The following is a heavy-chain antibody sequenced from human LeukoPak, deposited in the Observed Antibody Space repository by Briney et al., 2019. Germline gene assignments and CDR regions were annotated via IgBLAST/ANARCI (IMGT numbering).Heavy chain of an antibody. V-gene: IGHV3-11*06. J-gene: IGHJ4*02. CDR2: ISSSSTYT. Sequence: GGSLRLPCAASGFSFSNFYMSWIRQAPGKGLEWVSYISSSSTYTNSADSVRGRFTISRDNAKNSLCLQMNSLRVEDTAVYYCARESDSSGYYDYWGQGTLVTVSS. CDR1: GFSFSNFY. D-gene: IGHD3-22*01. CDR3: ARESDSSGYYDY.